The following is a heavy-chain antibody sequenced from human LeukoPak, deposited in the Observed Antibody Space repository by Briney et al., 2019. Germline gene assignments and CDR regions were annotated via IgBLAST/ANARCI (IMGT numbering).Heavy chain of an antibody. Sequence: PGGSLRLSCEASGFTFSSYWASWVRQAPGKGLEWVANINQDGNSQNYVDSVRGRFTISKDNAKNSVYLQMNSLRAEDTAVYYCARSLWPEDYWGQGILVTGSS. D-gene: IGHD2-21*01. V-gene: IGHV3-7*01. CDR3: ARSLWPEDY. J-gene: IGHJ4*02. CDR1: GFTFSSYW. CDR2: INQDGNSQ.